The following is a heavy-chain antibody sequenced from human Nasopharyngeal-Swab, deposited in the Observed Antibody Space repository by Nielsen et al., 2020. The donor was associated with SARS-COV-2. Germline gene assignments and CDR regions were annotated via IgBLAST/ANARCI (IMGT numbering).Heavy chain of an antibody. CDR2: INWDGSST. D-gene: IGHD6-19*01. CDR3: AKDFGSGWAGFDY. Sequence: GASLKISCAASGFNFDDYSMHWVRQVPGKGLEWVSLINWDGSSTYYADSVKGRFTISRVNSEDSLHLQMSSLKTEDTAFYYCAKDFGSGWAGFDYWGQGTLVTVSS. CDR1: GFNFDDYS. V-gene: IGHV3-43*01. J-gene: IGHJ4*02.